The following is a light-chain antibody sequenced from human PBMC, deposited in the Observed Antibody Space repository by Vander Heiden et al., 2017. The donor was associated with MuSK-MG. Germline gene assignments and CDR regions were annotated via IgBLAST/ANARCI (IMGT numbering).Light chain of an antibody. V-gene: IGKV4-1*01. CDR2: WAS. J-gene: IGKJ2*01. CDR3: QQYYSTLT. Sequence: DIGMTQSPDSLAVSLGERATINCKSSQSVLYSSNNKNYLAWYQQKPGQPPKLLIYWASTRESGVPDRFSGSGSGTDFTLTISSLQAEDVAVYYCQQYYSTLTFGQGTKLEIK. CDR1: QSVLYSSNNKNY.